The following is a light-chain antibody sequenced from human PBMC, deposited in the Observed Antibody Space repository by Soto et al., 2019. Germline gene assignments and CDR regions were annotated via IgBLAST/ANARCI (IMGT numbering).Light chain of an antibody. V-gene: IGLV2-18*02. CDR2: EVS. J-gene: IGLJ1*01. CDR1: SSDVGSYNH. Sequence: QSALTQPPSVSGSPGQSVTISCSGTSSDVGSYNHVSWYQQAPGTAPKLMIYEVSNRPSGVPDRFSGSKSGNTASLTISGLQPEDENDSYCYSFTTIATYVFGTGTKVPVL. CDR3: YSFTTIATYV.